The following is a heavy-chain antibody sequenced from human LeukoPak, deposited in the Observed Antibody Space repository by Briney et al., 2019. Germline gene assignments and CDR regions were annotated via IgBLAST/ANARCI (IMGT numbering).Heavy chain of an antibody. CDR2: IYHSGST. CDR1: GGSISSGYY. Sequence: MASETLSLTCTVSGGSISSGYYWGWIRQPPGKGLEWIGSIYHSGSTYYNPSLKSRVTISVDTSKNQFSLKLSSVTAADTAVYYCARRATVTSHYFDYWGQGTLVTVSS. D-gene: IGHD4-17*01. J-gene: IGHJ4*02. CDR3: ARRATVTSHYFDY. V-gene: IGHV4-38-2*02.